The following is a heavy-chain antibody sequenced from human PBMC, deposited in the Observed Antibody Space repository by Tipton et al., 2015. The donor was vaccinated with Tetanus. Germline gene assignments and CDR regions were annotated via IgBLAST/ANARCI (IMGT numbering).Heavy chain of an antibody. Sequence: QLVQSGAEVKKPGASVRVSCKAYGYTVTGFFMHWVRHSAGHGLEWMGWVTPNNGDTKSAQKFQDRVTMTSDRSSSTVYMDLKRLTYDDTAVYYCARDAGPAGGGSFDYWGQGTLVTVAS. CDR1: GYTVTGFF. CDR3: ARDAGPAGGGSFDY. D-gene: IGHD3-16*01. CDR2: VTPNNGDT. J-gene: IGHJ4*02. V-gene: IGHV1-2*02.